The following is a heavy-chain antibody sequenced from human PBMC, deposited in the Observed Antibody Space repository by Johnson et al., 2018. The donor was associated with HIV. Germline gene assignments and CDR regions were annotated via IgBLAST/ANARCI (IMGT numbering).Heavy chain of an antibody. D-gene: IGHD1-26*01. V-gene: IGHV3-23*04. CDR1: GFTFSSYA. CDR3: AKGRWEATTYDDAFDI. J-gene: IGHJ3*02. CDR2: INWNGDNT. Sequence: VQLVESGGGLVQPGGSLRLSCAASGFTFSSYAMSWVRQAPGKGLEWVSGINWNGDNTYNTDSVRGRFTISRDNSKNTLYLQMNSLRAEDTAVYYCAKGRWEATTYDDAFDIWGQGTMVTVSS.